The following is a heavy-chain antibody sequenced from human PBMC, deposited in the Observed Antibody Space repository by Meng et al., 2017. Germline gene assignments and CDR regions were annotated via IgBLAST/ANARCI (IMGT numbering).Heavy chain of an antibody. J-gene: IGHJ4*02. Sequence: QVPLVKLGAEVKTPGPSVKVACKAVGYTFTRYAMHWVRQAPGKRLEWMGRINAGNGNTKYSQKFQGRVTITRDTSASTAYMELSSLRSEDTAVYYCARSHVLLWFGEDLDYWGQGTLVTVSS. D-gene: IGHD3-10*01. CDR1: GYTFTRYA. CDR2: INAGNGNT. V-gene: IGHV1-3*01. CDR3: ARSHVLLWFGEDLDY.